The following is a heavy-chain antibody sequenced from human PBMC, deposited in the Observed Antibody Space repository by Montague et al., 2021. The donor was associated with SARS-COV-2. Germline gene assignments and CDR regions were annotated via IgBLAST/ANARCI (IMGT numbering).Heavy chain of an antibody. V-gene: IGHV4-61*02. J-gene: IGHJ4*02. CDR3: ARADFWSGYLYFDY. D-gene: IGHD3-3*01. Sequence: TLSLTCTVSGGSISSGSYYWSWIRQPAGKGLEWIGRIYTSGSTNYNPTLKSRVTISVDTYKNQFSLRLSSVTAADTAVYYCARADFWSGYLYFDYWGQGTLVTVSS. CDR2: IYTSGST. CDR1: GGSISSGSYY.